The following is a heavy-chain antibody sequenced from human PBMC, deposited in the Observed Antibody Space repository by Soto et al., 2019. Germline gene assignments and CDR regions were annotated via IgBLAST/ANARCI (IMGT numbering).Heavy chain of an antibody. D-gene: IGHD5-18*01. CDR3: ARGHVDTAIHDYY. Sequence: QVQLVQSGAEVKKPGSSVKVSCKASGGTFSSYTISWVRQAPGQGLEWMGRIIPILGIANYAQKFQGRVTIAADKSTSTAYMELSSLRSEDTAVYYCARGHVDTAIHDYYWGQGTLVTVSS. V-gene: IGHV1-69*02. CDR2: IIPILGIA. J-gene: IGHJ4*02. CDR1: GGTFSSYT.